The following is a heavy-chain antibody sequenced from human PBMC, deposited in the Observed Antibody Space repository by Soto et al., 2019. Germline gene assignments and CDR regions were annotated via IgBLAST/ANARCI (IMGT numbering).Heavy chain of an antibody. J-gene: IGHJ4*02. Sequence: SETLSLTCTVSGGSISSTNHYWGWVRQPPGKGLDWVAVVFYTGNTYYNPSLKSRVTISVDPSKNQFSLRLSSVTAADTAVYYCARGEDYDATRFYSALDNWGQGTQVTVSS. CDR1: GGSISSTNHY. D-gene: IGHD3-22*01. CDR3: ARGEDYDATRFYSALDN. CDR2: VFYTGNT. V-gene: IGHV4-39*01.